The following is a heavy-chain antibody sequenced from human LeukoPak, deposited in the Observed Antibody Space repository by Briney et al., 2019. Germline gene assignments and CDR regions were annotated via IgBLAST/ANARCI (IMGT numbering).Heavy chain of an antibody. CDR1: GGPISSYY. J-gene: IGHJ6*02. V-gene: IGHV4-59*01. CDR3: ARVGYYYYYGMDV. CDR2: IYYSGST. Sequence: PSETLSLTCTVSGGPISSYYWSWIRQPPGKGLEWIGYIYYSGSTNYNPSLKSRVTISVDTSKNQFSLKLSSVTAADTAVYYCARVGYYYYYGMDVWGQGTTVTVSS.